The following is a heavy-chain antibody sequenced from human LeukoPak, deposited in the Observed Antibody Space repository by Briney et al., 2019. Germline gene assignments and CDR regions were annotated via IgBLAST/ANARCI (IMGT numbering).Heavy chain of an antibody. CDR2: ISAHTGKT. V-gene: IGHV1-18*01. J-gene: IGHJ4*02. D-gene: IGHD5-18*01. CDR3: AREKYTYGRAFYFEY. Sequence: SVKVSCKASGYTFSNYGISWVRQAPGQGLEWVGWISAHTGKTNYAQKVQGRFTMTTDTSTSTAYMDLRSLRPDDTAVYYCAREKYTYGRAFYFEYWGQGTLVSVSS. CDR1: GYTFSNYG.